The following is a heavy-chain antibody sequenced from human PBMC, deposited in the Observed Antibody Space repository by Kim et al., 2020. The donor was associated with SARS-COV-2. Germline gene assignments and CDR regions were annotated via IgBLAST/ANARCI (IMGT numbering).Heavy chain of an antibody. J-gene: IGHJ6*02. D-gene: IGHD5-12*01. CDR3: AKPVATASPWYYYYGIDV. V-gene: IGHV3-9*01. CDR2: ISWNSGNR. Sequence: GISWNSGNRDYADSVKGRFTISRDNAKNSLYLQMNSLSTEDTALNYCAKPVATASPWYYYYGIDVWGLWTTVTVSS.